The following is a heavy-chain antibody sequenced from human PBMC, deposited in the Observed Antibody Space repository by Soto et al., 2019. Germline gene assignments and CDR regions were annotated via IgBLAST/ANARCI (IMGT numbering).Heavy chain of an antibody. CDR3: AITIFGVVIITGWFDP. CDR1: GGTFSSYA. J-gene: IGHJ5*02. Sequence: QVQLVQSGAEVKKPGSSVKVSCKASGGTFSSYAISWVRQAPGQGLEWMGGIIPIFGTANYAQKFQGRVTITADESTSTAYMELSSLRSEDTAVYYCAITIFGVVIITGWFDPWGQGTLVTVSS. D-gene: IGHD3-3*01. CDR2: IIPIFGTA. V-gene: IGHV1-69*12.